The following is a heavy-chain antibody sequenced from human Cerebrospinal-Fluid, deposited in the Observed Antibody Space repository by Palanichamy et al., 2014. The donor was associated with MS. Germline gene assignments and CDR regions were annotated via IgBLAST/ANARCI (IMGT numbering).Heavy chain of an antibody. J-gene: IGHJ4*02. CDR1: GGSINSPNYY. Sequence: QLQLQESGPGLMKPSETLSLTCTVSGGSINSPNYYWAWIRQPPGKGPEWIGSIYYGGNTYYNPSLKSRFTMSVDTSKNQFSLKLRSVTAADMAIYYCARHHLGIVGVADLIKDTFDYWGQGTLVPVSS. D-gene: IGHD1-26*01. V-gene: IGHV4-39*01. CDR2: IYYGGNT. CDR3: ARHHLGIVGVADLIKDTFDY.